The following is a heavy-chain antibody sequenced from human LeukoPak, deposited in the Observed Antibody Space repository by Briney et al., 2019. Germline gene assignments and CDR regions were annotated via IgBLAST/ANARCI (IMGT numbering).Heavy chain of an antibody. D-gene: IGHD5-24*01. CDR3: ARGRNAGGLAY. J-gene: IGHJ4*02. V-gene: IGHV3-48*04. Sequence: PGGSLRLSCVASGFTFSDYSMDWVRQAPGAGLEWISYISKNSGSIDYADSVRGRFTVLRDNAKNSLHLQMNSLRVEDTAIYYCARGRNAGGLAYWGQGVLVTVSS. CDR1: GFTFSDYS. CDR2: ISKNSGSI.